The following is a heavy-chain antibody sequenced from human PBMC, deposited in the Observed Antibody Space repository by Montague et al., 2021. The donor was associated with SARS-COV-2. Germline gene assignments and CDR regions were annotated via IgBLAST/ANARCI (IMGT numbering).Heavy chain of an antibody. J-gene: IGHJ3*01. V-gene: IGHV4-59*08. Sequence: SETLSLTCSVSGASISTNYWSWIRQPPGKGPEWIVNIFYRGTTHYNPSLKSRVTLSVDASSNQVSLKLASVTAADTAVYYCASYDGAFDPRGQGTMVLVSS. CDR2: IFYRGTT. CDR1: GASISTNY. CDR3: ASYDGAFDP. D-gene: IGHD3-22*01.